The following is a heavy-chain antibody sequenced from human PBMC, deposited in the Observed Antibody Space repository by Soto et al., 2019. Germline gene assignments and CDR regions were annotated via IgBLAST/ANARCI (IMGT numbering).Heavy chain of an antibody. D-gene: IGHD6-25*01. V-gene: IGHV3-7*01. J-gene: IGHJ5*02. Sequence: GGSLRLSCAASGFTFSSYWMSWVRQAPGKGLEWVANIKQDGSEKYYVDSVKGRFTISRDNAKNSLYLQMNSLRAEDTAVYYCERVVAAQWLDPWGQGTLVTVYS. CDR1: GFTFSSYW. CDR2: IKQDGSEK. CDR3: ERVVAAQWLDP.